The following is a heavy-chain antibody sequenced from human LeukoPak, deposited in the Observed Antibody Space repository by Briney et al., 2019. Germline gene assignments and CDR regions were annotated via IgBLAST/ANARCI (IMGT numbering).Heavy chain of an antibody. Sequence: AGGSLRLSCAASGFTFSGSAMHWVRQAPGKGLEWVAVISYDGSNKYYADSVKGRFTISRDNSKNTLYLQMNSLRAEDTAVYYCAKVPVTSPDAFDIWGQGTMVTVSS. CDR2: ISYDGSNK. J-gene: IGHJ3*02. CDR1: GFTFSGSA. V-gene: IGHV3-30*04. D-gene: IGHD4-17*01. CDR3: AKVPVTSPDAFDI.